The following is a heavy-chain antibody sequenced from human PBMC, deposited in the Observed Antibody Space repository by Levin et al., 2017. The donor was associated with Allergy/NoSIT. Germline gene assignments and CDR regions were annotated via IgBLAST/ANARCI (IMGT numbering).Heavy chain of an antibody. J-gene: IGHJ4*02. D-gene: IGHD2-21*02. CDR2: IKQDGSEK. CDR1: GFTFDTYW. V-gene: IGHV3-7*04. CDR3: AREWWGPEY. Sequence: GESLKISCAASGFTFDTYWMTWVRQAPGKGLEWVANIKQDGSEKNYVDSVKGRFTISRDNARNSLYLQMNSLRAEDTAVYYCAREWWGPEYWGQGTLVTVSS.